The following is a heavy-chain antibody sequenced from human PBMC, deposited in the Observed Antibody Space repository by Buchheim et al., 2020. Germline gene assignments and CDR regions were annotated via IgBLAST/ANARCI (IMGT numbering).Heavy chain of an antibody. CDR3: ARVQYSSSFGDYYYGMDV. CDR2: ISSSSSTI. CDR1: GFTFSSYS. Sequence: EVQLVESGGGLVQPGGSLRLSCAASGFTFSSYSMNWVRQAPGKGLEWVSYISSSSSTIYSADSVKGRFTISRDTAKNSLYLKMNSLRAEDTAVYYCARVQYSSSFGDYYYGMDVWGQGTT. D-gene: IGHD6-6*01. J-gene: IGHJ6*02. V-gene: IGHV3-48*01.